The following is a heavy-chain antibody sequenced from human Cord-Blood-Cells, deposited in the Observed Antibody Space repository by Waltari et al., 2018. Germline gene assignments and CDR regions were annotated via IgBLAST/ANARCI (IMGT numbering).Heavy chain of an antibody. J-gene: IGHJ4*02. V-gene: IGHV3-73*02. D-gene: IGHD2-21*01. CDR1: GFTFSGSA. Sequence: EVQLVESGGGLVQPGGSLKLSCAASGFTFSGSAMHWVRQASGKGLEWVGRIGSKGNSYATGEAASGKGRFTISRDDSKNTAYLQMNSLKTEDTAVYYCTRHGAYCGGDCYDYWGQGTLVTVSS. CDR3: TRHGAYCGGDCYDY. CDR2: IGSKGNSYAT.